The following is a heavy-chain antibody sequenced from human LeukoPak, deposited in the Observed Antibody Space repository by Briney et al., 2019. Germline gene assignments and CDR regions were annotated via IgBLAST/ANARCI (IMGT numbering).Heavy chain of an antibody. V-gene: IGHV3-30*02. J-gene: IGHJ4*02. CDR1: GFTFSSYG. CDR2: IRYDGSNK. CDR3: AKTAGIWSGYPHHYYFDY. Sequence: GGTLRLSCAASGFTFSSYGMHWVRQAPGKGLEWVAFIRYDGSNKYYADSVKGRFTISRDNSKNTLYLQMNSLRAEDTAVYYCAKTAGIWSGYPHHYYFDYWGQGTLVTVSS. D-gene: IGHD3-3*01.